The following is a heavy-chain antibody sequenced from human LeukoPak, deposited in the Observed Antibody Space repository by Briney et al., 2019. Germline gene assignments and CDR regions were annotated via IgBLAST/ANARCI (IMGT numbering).Heavy chain of an antibody. CDR3: ARAGGYSGCDYPN. CDR2: IYHSGST. D-gene: IGHD5-12*01. Sequence: PSETLSLTCAVSGGSISSGGYSWSWIRQPPGKGLEWIGYIYHSGSTYYNPSLKSRVTMSVDRSKNQFSLKLSSVTAADTAVYYCARAGGYSGCDYPNWGQGTLVTVSS. J-gene: IGHJ4*02. V-gene: IGHV4-30-2*01. CDR1: GGSISSGGYS.